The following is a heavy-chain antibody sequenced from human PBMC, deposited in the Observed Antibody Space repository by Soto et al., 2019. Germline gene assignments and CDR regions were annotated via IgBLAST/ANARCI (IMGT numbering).Heavy chain of an antibody. CDR3: ARTHDSHYYFDY. CDR2: IYYSGST. D-gene: IGHD2-15*01. Sequence: SETLSLTCTVSGGSISSGDYYWIWIRQPPGKGLEWIAYIYYSGSTYYTPSLKSRVTMSVDTSKNQFSLKLTSVTAADTAVYYCARTHDSHYYFDYWGQGALVTVSS. V-gene: IGHV4-30-4*01. J-gene: IGHJ4*02. CDR1: GGSISSGDYY.